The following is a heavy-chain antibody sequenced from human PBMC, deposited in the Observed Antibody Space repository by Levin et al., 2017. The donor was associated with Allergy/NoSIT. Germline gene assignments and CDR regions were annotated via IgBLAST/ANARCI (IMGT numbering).Heavy chain of an antibody. CDR3: AIDECAWFGECYGPDV. J-gene: IGHJ6*02. Sequence: SETLSLTCTVSGDSISRGSYYWTWIRQLPGKGLEWIGFIPHSGSASYNPSLRSRLTLSLDTSKNQFSLKLASVTVADTAVYYCAIDECAWFGECYGPDVWGQGTTVIVSS. D-gene: IGHD3-10*01. CDR1: GDSISRGSYY. CDR2: IPHSGSA. V-gene: IGHV4-31*03.